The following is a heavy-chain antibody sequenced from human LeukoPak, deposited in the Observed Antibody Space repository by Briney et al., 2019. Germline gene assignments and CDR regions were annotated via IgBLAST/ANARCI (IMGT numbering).Heavy chain of an antibody. V-gene: IGHV4-34*01. CDR2: INHSGST. CDR1: GGSVSNFY. D-gene: IGHD1-7*01. J-gene: IGHJ5*02. CDR3: ARWRRTGTANWFDP. Sequence: SETLSLTCAVSGGSVSNFYWSWIRQPPGKGLEWIGEINHSGSTNYNPSLKSRVTISVDTSKNQFSLKMSSVTAADTAVYYCARWRRTGTANWFDPWGQGTLVTVSS.